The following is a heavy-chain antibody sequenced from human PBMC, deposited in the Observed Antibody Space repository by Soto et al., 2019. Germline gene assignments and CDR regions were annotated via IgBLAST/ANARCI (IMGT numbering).Heavy chain of an antibody. D-gene: IGHD2-21*02. CDR2: ISSSSDSI. V-gene: IGHV3-48*02. CDR3: ARLPKGTLVTA. CDR1: GFSFSDYS. Sequence: VQLVESGGGLVYPGGSLRLSCVGSGFSFSDYSMNWVRQAPGKGLQWVSYISSSSDSIHYAESVKGRFTVSRDNAKNALFLLMNSLRDDDTAIYYCARLPKGTLVTAWGQGTLVTVSS. J-gene: IGHJ4*02.